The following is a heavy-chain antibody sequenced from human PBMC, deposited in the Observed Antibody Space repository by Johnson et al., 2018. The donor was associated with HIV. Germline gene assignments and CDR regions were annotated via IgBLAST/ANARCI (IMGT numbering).Heavy chain of an antibody. CDR2: IKEDGSEK. CDR3: ASGVVTLSFDI. Sequence: VQLVESGGGLVQPGGSLRLSCAASGFTFSSYGMHWVRQAPGKGLEWVANIKEDGSEKYYVDSVKGRLTISRDNAKNSLYLQMNSLRAEDTAVYYCASGVVTLSFDIWGQGTMVTVSS. D-gene: IGHD3-3*01. V-gene: IGHV3-7*01. CDR1: GFTFSSYG. J-gene: IGHJ3*02.